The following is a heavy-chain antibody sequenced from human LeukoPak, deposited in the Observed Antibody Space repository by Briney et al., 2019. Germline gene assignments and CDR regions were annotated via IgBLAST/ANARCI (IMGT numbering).Heavy chain of an antibody. CDR3: ARPVFPHIFQD. D-gene: IGHD2-21*01. V-gene: IGHV3-7*04. J-gene: IGHJ1*01. CDR2: IKQDGSEK. CDR1: GFTFSTYW. Sequence: GGSLRLSCAASGFTFSTYWMSWVRQAPGKGLEWVANIKQDGSEKYYVDSVEGRFTISRDNAKNSLYLQMNSLRAEDTAVYYCARPVFPHIFQDWGQGTLVTVSS.